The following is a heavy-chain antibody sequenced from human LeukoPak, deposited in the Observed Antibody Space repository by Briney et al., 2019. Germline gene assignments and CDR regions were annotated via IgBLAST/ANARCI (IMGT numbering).Heavy chain of an antibody. CDR3: AIHPFPKYDFWSGYSTAYYFDY. CDR1: GGSISSYY. CDR2: IYYSGST. Sequence: SATLSLTCTVSGGSISSYYWSWIRQPPGKGLEWLGYIYYSGSTNYNPSLKSRVTISVDTSKNQFSLKLSSVTAADTAVYYCAIHPFPKYDFWSGYSTAYYFDYWGQGTLVTVSS. D-gene: IGHD3-3*01. V-gene: IGHV4-59*08. J-gene: IGHJ4*02.